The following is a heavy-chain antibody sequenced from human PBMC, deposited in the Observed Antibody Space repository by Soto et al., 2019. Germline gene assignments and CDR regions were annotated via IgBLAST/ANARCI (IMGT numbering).Heavy chain of an antibody. Sequence: GGSLRLSCAASGFTFSSYAMSWVRQAPGKGLEWVSAISGSGGSTYYADSVKGRFTISRDNSKNTLYLQMNSLRAEDTAVYYCAKVLSPTESLLFSWFDPWGQGTLVTVSS. D-gene: IGHD2-21*01. V-gene: IGHV3-23*01. CDR2: ISGSGGST. J-gene: IGHJ5*02. CDR3: AKVLSPTESLLFSWFDP. CDR1: GFTFSSYA.